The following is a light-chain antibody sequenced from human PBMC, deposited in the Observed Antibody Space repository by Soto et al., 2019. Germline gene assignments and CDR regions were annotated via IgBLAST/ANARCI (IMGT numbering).Light chain of an antibody. J-gene: IGLJ1*01. CDR2: EGS. CDR1: SSDVGSYNL. CDR3: CSYAGSSPYV. Sequence: QSLLTQPASVSGSPGQSITISCTGTSSDVGSYNLVSWYQQHPGKAPKLMIYEGSKRPSGVSNRFSGSKSGNTASLTISGLQAEDEADYYCCSYAGSSPYVFGTGPKVTVL. V-gene: IGLV2-23*01.